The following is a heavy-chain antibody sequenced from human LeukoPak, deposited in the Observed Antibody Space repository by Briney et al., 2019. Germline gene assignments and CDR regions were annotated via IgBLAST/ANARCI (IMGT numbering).Heavy chain of an antibody. CDR1: GFTFKLYW. D-gene: IGHD4/OR15-4a*01. CDR2: INDDGSST. Sequence: GGSLRLSCAASGFTFKLYWMHWVRQAPGRGPVWVSRINDDGSSTSYADSVKGRFTISRDDAKNTLYLQMNSLRAEDTAVYYCVRGGASTWSWGQGTLVTVSS. V-gene: IGHV3-74*01. CDR3: VRGGASTWS. J-gene: IGHJ5*01.